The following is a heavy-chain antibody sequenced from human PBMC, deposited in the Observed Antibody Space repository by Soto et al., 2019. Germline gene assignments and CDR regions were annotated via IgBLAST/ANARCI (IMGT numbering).Heavy chain of an antibody. CDR1: GYTFSDYY. V-gene: IGHV3-11*01. CDR3: ASHYDMWSGYLSPVDY. Sequence: GGSLRLSCAASGYTFSDYYMSWIRQAPGKGMEWISYIDTSSTKIYYADSVKGRFTISRDNAKNSLYLEMNSLRDEDTAVYYCASHYDMWSGYLSPVDYWGQGTLVTVSS. CDR2: IDTSSTKI. J-gene: IGHJ4*02. D-gene: IGHD3-3*01.